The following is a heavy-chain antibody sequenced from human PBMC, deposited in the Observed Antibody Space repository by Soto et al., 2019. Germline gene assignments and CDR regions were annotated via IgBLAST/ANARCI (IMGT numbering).Heavy chain of an antibody. CDR2: ISASGGRT. Sequence: PGGSLRLSCAASGFTFSTYAMSWVRQAPGKGLEWVSAISASGGRTYYADSVKGRFTISRDNSKNTLYLQMNSLRAEDTAVYYCAKPGYTDYYHYWGQGTLVTVSS. CDR1: GFTFSTYA. V-gene: IGHV3-23*01. J-gene: IGHJ1*01. D-gene: IGHD5-12*01. CDR3: AKPGYTDYYHY.